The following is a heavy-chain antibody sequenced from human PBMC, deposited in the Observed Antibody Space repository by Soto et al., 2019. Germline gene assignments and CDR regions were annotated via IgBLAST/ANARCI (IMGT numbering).Heavy chain of an antibody. CDR3: ARHEGWTGPDQ. J-gene: IGHJ5*02. Sequence: AVSGASIGSGGWWSWVRQPPGKGLEWIAEIFHDGNTNYSPSLKSRVTISVDKSQNQFSLNVYSVTAADTAVYYCARHEGWTGPDQWGQGTLVTVSS. CDR1: GASIGSGGW. D-gene: IGHD2-8*02. CDR2: IFHDGNT. V-gene: IGHV4-4*02.